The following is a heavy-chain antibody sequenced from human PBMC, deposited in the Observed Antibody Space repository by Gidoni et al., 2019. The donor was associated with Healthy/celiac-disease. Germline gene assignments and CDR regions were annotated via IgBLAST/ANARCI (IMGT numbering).Heavy chain of an antibody. Sequence: EVQLLESGGGLVQPGGSLRLSCAASGFNFSSYAMSWVRQAPGKGLEWVSSISGYDGSTYYADSVKGRFTISRDNSKNTLYLQMNSLRAEDTAIYHCAKCSGGSCYGDAFDIWGQGTMVTVSS. CDR1: GFNFSSYA. CDR2: ISGYDGST. V-gene: IGHV3-23*01. D-gene: IGHD2-15*01. CDR3: AKCSGGSCYGDAFDI. J-gene: IGHJ3*02.